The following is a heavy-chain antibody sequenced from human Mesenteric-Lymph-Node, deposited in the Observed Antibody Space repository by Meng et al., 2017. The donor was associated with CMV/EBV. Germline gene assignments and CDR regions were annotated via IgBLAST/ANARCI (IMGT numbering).Heavy chain of an antibody. CDR1: GFSVPDKF. V-gene: IGHV3-53*01. CDR3: ASRSKYDSSVYYYMAYDV. J-gene: IGHJ3*01. D-gene: IGHD3-22*01. Sequence: GESLKISCAVSGFSVPDKFISWVRQTPGRGLEWLSTIYSGDLAYYADAVRGRFTISTDNLKNIVYLQMNNLSAEDTAVYYCASRSKYDSSVYYYMAYDVWGQGTKVTVSS. CDR2: IYSGDLA.